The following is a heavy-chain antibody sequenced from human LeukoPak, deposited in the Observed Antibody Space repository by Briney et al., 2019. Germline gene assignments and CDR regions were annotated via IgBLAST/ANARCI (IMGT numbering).Heavy chain of an antibody. D-gene: IGHD2-2*01. J-gene: IGHJ4*02. CDR3: ARDLYCSSTSCSDY. CDR1: GGTFSSYA. V-gene: IGHV1-69*01. Sequence: SVKVSCKASGGTFSSYAISWVRQAPGQGLEWMGGIIPIFGAANYAQKFQGRVTITADESTSTAYMELSSLRSEDTAVYYCARDLYCSSTSCSDYWGQGTLVTVSS. CDR2: IIPIFGAA.